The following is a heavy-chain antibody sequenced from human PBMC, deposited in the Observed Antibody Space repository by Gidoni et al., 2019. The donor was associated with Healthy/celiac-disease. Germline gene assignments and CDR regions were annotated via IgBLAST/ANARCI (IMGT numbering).Heavy chain of an antibody. CDR1: GGSFSGYY. J-gene: IGHJ3*02. CDR3: ARRRVVRGTIPTEAFDI. CDR2: INHSGST. Sequence: QVQLQQWGAGLLKPSETLSLTCAVYGGSFSGYYWSWIRQPPGKGLEWIGEINHSGSTNYNPSLKSRVTISVDTSKNQFSLKLSSVTAADTAVYYCARRRVVRGTIPTEAFDIWGQGTMVTVSS. D-gene: IGHD3-10*01. V-gene: IGHV4-34*01.